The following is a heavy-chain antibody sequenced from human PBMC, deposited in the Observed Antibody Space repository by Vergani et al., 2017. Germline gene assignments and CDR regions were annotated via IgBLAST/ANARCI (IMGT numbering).Heavy chain of an antibody. CDR2: INHSGST. CDR3: ARGESPHLAAAGSPYYFDY. CDR1: GGSFSGYY. V-gene: IGHV4-34*01. Sequence: QVQLQQWGAGLLKPSETLSLTCAVYGGSFSGYYWSWIRQPPGKGLEWFGEINHSGSTNYNPALKSRVTISVDTSKNQFSLKLSSVTAADTAVYYCARGESPHLAAAGSPYYFDYWGQGTLVTVSS. D-gene: IGHD6-13*01. J-gene: IGHJ4*02.